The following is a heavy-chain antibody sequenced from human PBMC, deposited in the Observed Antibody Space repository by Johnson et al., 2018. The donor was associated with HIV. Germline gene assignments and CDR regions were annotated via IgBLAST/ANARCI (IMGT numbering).Heavy chain of an antibody. CDR3: AKEMYYFNSGNHFDAFHV. J-gene: IGHJ3*01. CDR1: GFTFSSHD. V-gene: IGHV3-30*18. D-gene: IGHD3-10*01. CDR2: ISYDGSNQ. Sequence: QVQLVESGGGVVQPGRSLRVSCGASGFTFSSHDMHWVRQAPGKGLEWVAVISYDGSNQYCADSVKGRFTISRDNSNKTVYLQVNSLGPEDTAVYYCAKEMYYFNSGNHFDAFHVWGQGTLVTVSS.